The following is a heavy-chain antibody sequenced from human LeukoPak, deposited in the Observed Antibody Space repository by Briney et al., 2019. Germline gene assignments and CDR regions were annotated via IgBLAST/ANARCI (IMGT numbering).Heavy chain of an antibody. D-gene: IGHD2/OR15-2a*01. CDR1: GYTFTSYD. V-gene: IGHV1-8*01. CDR2: MNPNSGNT. Sequence: ASVKVSCKASGYTFTSYDINWVRQATGQGLEWMGWMNPNSGNTGYAQKFQGRVTMTRNTSISTAYMELSSLRSEDTAVYYCARGLSPLFGPNVEDAFDILGQGKMVTVSS. J-gene: IGHJ3*02. CDR3: ARGLSPLFGPNVEDAFDI.